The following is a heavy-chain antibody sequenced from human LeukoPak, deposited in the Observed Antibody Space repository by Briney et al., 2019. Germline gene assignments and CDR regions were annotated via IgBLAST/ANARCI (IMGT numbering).Heavy chain of an antibody. D-gene: IGHD2-15*01. CDR1: GYSISSGYY. CDR3: ASLGCSGGSCYWFDP. CDR2: IYYSGST. V-gene: IGHV4-61*01. J-gene: IGHJ5*02. Sequence: SETLSLTCTVSGYSISSGYYWGWIRQPPGKGLEWIGYIYYSGSTNYNPSLKSRVTISVDTSKNQFSLKLSSVTAADTAVYYCASLGCSGGSCYWFDPWGQGTLVTVSS.